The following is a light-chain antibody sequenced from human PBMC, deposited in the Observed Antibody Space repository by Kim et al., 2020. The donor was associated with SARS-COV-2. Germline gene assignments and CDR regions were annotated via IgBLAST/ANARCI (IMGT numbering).Light chain of an antibody. J-gene: IGLJ3*02. CDR1: SSNIGNNT. Sequence: GQRVTVPCSGSSSNIGNNTVNWYQQFPGTAPKLLIYNNTQRPSGVPDRFSASKSGTSGSLAISGLQSEDEADYYCAAWDDSLNGPVFGGGTQLTVL. CDR3: AAWDDSLNGPV. V-gene: IGLV1-44*01. CDR2: NNT.